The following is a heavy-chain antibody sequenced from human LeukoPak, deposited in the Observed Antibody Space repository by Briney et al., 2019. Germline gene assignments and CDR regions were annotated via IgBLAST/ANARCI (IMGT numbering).Heavy chain of an antibody. V-gene: IGHV3-66*01. CDR3: ARSHYDSSGYYFLDY. CDR2: IYSGGST. CDR1: GFTVSSNY. D-gene: IGHD3-22*01. J-gene: IGHJ4*02. Sequence: PGGSLRLSCAASGFTVSSNYMSWVRQAPGKGLEWASVIYSGGSTYYADSVKGRCTISRDNSKNALYLQMNSLRAEDTAVYYCARSHYDSSGYYFLDYWGQGTLVTVSS.